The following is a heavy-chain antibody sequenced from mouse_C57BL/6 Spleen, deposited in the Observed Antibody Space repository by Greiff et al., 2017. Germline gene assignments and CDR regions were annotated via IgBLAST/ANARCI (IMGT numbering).Heavy chain of an antibody. CDR2: IWNDGST. J-gene: IGHJ4*01. CDR3: ARSLYYNYGAMDY. Sequence: VQLVESGPGLVAPSQSLSLSCTASGFSFTGYGVHWVRQPPGKGLEWLVVIWNDGSTTYNLDFKSSLIISKDNSTSQVFLKMNSLPTDDTAVYYCARSLYYNYGAMDYWGQGTSVTVSS. V-gene: IGHV2-6*02. CDR1: GFSFTGYG. D-gene: IGHD1-1*01.